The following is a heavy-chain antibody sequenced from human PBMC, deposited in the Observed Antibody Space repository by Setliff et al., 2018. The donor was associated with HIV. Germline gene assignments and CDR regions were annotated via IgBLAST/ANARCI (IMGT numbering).Heavy chain of an antibody. D-gene: IGHD6-19*01. V-gene: IGHV1-8*01. J-gene: IGHJ4*02. CDR2: MNPNSGNT. CDR1: GYTFTSYD. Sequence: ASVKVSCKASGYTFTSYDINWVRQATGQGLEWMGWMNPNSGNTGYAQKFQGRVTMTRNTSISTAYMELSSLRSEDTAVYYCARVQDISGWYPADYWGQGTLVTVSS. CDR3: ARVQDISGWYPADY.